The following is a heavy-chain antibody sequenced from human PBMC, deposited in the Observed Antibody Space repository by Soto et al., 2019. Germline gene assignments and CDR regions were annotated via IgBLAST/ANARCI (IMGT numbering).Heavy chain of an antibody. V-gene: IGHV3-33*01. CDR2: IWYDGNNE. CDR3: ARDGNTATTHYYYMDF. D-gene: IGHD1-1*01. CDR1: GFSFIRNG. J-gene: IGHJ6*03. Sequence: QVQLVASGGGVVQPGGSLRLSCAGSGFSFIRNGMYWVRQAPGKGPEWVAIIWYDGNNEYYADSVKGRFTISRDNSKNTLYLQMNSLRAENTGVYFCARDGNTATTHYYYMDFWGKGTTVTVSS.